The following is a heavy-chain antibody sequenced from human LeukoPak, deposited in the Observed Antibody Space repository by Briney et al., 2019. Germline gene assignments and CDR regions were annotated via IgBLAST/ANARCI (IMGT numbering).Heavy chain of an antibody. D-gene: IGHD1-26*01. CDR3: ARDLVGGTTRFDP. J-gene: IGHJ5*02. CDR2: IFYTGTI. CDR1: GGSISSYY. Sequence: PSETLSLTCSVSGGSISSYYWSWIRQPPGKGLEWIGYIFYTGTISYNPSLKSRVTISADTSKNQLALQMSSVTAADTAVYYCARDLVGGTTRFDPWGQGTLVTVSS. V-gene: IGHV4-59*01.